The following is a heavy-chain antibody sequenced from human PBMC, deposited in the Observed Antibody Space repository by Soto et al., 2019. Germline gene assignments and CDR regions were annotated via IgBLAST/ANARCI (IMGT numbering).Heavy chain of an antibody. V-gene: IGHV4-39*01. CDR2: IYYNEST. J-gene: IGHJ5*02. CDR1: GGSISSSSYY. D-gene: IGHD3-10*01. Sequence: QLQLQESGPGLVKPSETLSLTCTVSGGSISSSSYYWGWIRQPPGKGLEWIGSIYYNESTYYNPSLKSRVTISVDTSKNQFFLKLSFVTAADTAVYYCARHGVTMVWGVIITAGWFDPWGQGTLVTVSS. CDR3: ARHGVTMVWGVIITAGWFDP.